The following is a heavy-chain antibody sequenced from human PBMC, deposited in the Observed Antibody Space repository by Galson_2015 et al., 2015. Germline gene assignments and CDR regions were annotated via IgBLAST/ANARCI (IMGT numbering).Heavy chain of an antibody. CDR3: ARDGCSRTSCYDF. V-gene: IGHV3-7*01. CDR2: IREDGNEK. CDR1: GFTFSSYW. Sequence: SLRLSCAASGFTFSSYWMNWVRQAPGKGLEWVANIREDGNEKYYVDSVKGRFTISRDNAKNSLYLQVNSLRAEDTAVYYCARDGCSRTSCYDFWGQGTLVTVSS. D-gene: IGHD2-2*01. J-gene: IGHJ4*02.